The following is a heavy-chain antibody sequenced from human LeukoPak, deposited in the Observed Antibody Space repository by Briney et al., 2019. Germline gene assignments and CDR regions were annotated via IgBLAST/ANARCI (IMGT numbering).Heavy chain of an antibody. J-gene: IGHJ5*02. CDR2: IYTSGST. Sequence: SETLSLTCTVSGGSISSANYYWSWIRQPAGKGLEWIGRIYTSGSTNYNPSLKSRVTMSVDTSKNQFSLKLSSVTAADTAVYYCATTYSYGGWFDPWGQGTLVTVSS. CDR3: ATTYSYGGWFDP. V-gene: IGHV4-61*02. D-gene: IGHD5-18*01. CDR1: GGSISSANYY.